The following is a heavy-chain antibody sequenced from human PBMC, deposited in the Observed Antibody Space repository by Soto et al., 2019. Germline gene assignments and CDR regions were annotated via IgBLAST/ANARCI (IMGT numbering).Heavy chain of an antibody. CDR3: AKDSLITMVRGVVEDFDY. V-gene: IGHV3-23*04. Sequence: EVQLVESGGGLVQPGGSLRLSCAASGFTFSSYEMNWVRQAPGKGLEWVSAISGSGGSTYYADSVKGRFTISRDNSKNTLYLQMNSLRAEDTAVYYCAKDSLITMVRGVVEDFDYWGQGTLVTVSS. D-gene: IGHD3-10*01. CDR2: ISGSGGST. J-gene: IGHJ4*02. CDR1: GFTFSSYE.